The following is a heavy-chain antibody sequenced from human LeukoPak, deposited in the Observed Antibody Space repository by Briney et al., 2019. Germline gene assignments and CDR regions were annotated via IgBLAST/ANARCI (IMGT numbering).Heavy chain of an antibody. D-gene: IGHD6-6*01. V-gene: IGHV3-53*01. CDR2: IYSGGST. Sequence: PGGSLRLSCAASGFTVSSNYMSWVRQAPGKGLEWVSVIYSGGSTYYADSVKGRFTISRDNSKNTLYLQMNSLRAEDTAVYYCARGSIAASFDYWGQGPLVTVSS. CDR1: GFTVSSNY. CDR3: ARGSIAASFDY. J-gene: IGHJ4*02.